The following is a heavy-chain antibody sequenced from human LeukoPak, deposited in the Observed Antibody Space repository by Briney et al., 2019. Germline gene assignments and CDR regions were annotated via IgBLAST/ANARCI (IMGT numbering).Heavy chain of an antibody. J-gene: IGHJ6*03. D-gene: IGHD4-11*01. CDR2: MYLNSGNT. CDR1: GYTFTSYD. CDR3: ARGQGGSNYASGYYYYYYYMDV. V-gene: IGHV1-8*01. Sequence: ASVKVSCKASGYTFTSYDINWVRQATGQGLEWMGWMYLNSGNTGYAQKFQGRVTMTRNTSISTAYMERSSLRSEDTAVYYCARGQGGSNYASGYYYYYYYMDVWGKGTTVTVSS.